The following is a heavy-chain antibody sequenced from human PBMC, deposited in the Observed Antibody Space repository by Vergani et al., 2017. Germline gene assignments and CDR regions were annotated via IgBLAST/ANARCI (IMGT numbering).Heavy chain of an antibody. V-gene: IGHV1-69*01. CDR1: GGTFSSYA. J-gene: IGHJ4*02. CDR3: ARASDYYDSSGYRFDY. CDR2: IIPIFGTA. Sequence: QVQLVQSGAEVKKPGSSVKVSCKASGGTFSSYAISWVRQAPGQGLEWMGGIIPIFGTANYVQKFQGRVTITADESTSTAYMELSSLRSEDTAVYYCARASDYYDSSGYRFDYWGQGTLVTVSS. D-gene: IGHD3-22*01.